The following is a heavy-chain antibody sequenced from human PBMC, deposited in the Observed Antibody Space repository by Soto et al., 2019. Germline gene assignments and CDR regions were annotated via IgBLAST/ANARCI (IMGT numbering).Heavy chain of an antibody. J-gene: IGHJ6*02. D-gene: IGHD2-21*02. CDR3: AREDDGGDRDYYGLDV. CDR1: GGSISSEYFH. V-gene: IGHV4-30-4*08. Sequence: QVQLQQSGPGLVEPSQTLSLTCAVSGGSISSEYFHWTWIRQSPGKGLEWIGYIHYTGSIMYNPSFKSRLSMAVDTTKNQFSLQLTYVTAADTAVYFCAREDDGGDRDYYGLDVWGQGTTVTVSS. CDR2: IHYTGSI.